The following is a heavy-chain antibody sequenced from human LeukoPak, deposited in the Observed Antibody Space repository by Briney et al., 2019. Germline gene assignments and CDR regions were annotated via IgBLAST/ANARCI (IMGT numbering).Heavy chain of an antibody. CDR2: IRYDGSNK. Sequence: GGSLRLSCAASGFTFSSYGMHWVRQAPDKGLEWVAFIRYDGSNKYYADSVKGRFTISRDNSKNTLYLQMNSLRAEDTAVYYCAKLLRLGYGTDYWGQGTLVTVSS. J-gene: IGHJ4*02. V-gene: IGHV3-30*02. D-gene: IGHD3-3*01. CDR1: GFTFSSYG. CDR3: AKLLRLGYGTDY.